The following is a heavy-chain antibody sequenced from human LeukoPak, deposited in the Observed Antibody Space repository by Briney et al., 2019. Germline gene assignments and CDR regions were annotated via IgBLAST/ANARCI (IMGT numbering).Heavy chain of an antibody. V-gene: IGHV4-59*01. D-gene: IGHD6-13*01. CDR3: ARVARGQQLADY. CDR2: IYYSGST. J-gene: IGHJ4*02. CDR1: GGSISSYY. Sequence: SETLSLTCTVSGGSISSYYWSWIRQPPGKGLEWIGYIYYSGSTNYRPSLKSRVTISVDTSKNQFSLKLSSVTAADTAVYYCARVARGQQLADYWGQGTLVTVSS.